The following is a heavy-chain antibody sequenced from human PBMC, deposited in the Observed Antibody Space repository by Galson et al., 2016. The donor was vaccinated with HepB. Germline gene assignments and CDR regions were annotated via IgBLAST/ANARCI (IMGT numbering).Heavy chain of an antibody. J-gene: IGHJ5*02. CDR1: GVSISSSDYY. V-gene: IGHV4-39*01. CDR3: ARHLTYYYDISGYYSDWFDP. D-gene: IGHD3-22*01. CDR2: IYYNGSGST. Sequence: SETLSLTCTVSGVSISSSDYYWGWIRQPPGKGLEWIASIYYNGSGSTSYNPSLRSRVTISVDTSKNQFSLKLNPVNAADTAVYYCARHLTYYYDISGYYSDWFDPWGKGTLVTVSS.